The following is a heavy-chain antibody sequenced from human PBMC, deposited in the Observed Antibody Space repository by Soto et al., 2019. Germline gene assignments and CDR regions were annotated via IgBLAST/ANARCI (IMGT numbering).Heavy chain of an antibody. Sequence: ASVKVSCKVSGYTLTELSMHWVRQAPGKGLEWMGGFDPEDGETIYAQKFQGRVTMTEDTSTDTAYMELSSLRSEDTAVYYCATEAAYCSSTSCPFHWGQGTLVTGSS. V-gene: IGHV1-24*01. CDR2: FDPEDGET. J-gene: IGHJ4*02. CDR3: ATEAAYCSSTSCPFH. CDR1: GYTLTELS. D-gene: IGHD2-2*01.